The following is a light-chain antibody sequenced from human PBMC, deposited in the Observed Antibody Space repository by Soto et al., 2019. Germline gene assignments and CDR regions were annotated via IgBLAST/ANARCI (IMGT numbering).Light chain of an antibody. CDR2: DNN. J-gene: IGLJ3*02. CDR3: GAWDSGLSAGV. CDR1: SSNIGSNY. V-gene: IGLV1-51*01. Sequence: QSVLTQPPSVSAAPGQKVTISCSGGSSNIGSNYVSWYQQLPGTAPRLLIYDNNERPSGIPDRFSGSKSGTSATLGITGLQTGDEADYYCGAWDSGLSAGVFGGGTKVTVL.